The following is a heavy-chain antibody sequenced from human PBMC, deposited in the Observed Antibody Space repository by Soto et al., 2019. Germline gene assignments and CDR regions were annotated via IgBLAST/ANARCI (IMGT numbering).Heavy chain of an antibody. D-gene: IGHD1-1*01. CDR1: GYTFTSYD. Sequence: GDSVKVSCKASGYTFTSYDIYWLRQSTGQGLEWMGWMNPNTGNSGYAQKFQGRVTVTSDTSINTVHMELSSLRSEDTAVYYCARRAETNGWNGFGADKYYFDFWGQGTLVTVSS. V-gene: IGHV1-8*01. CDR2: MNPNTGNS. CDR3: ARRAETNGWNGFGADKYYFDF. J-gene: IGHJ4*02.